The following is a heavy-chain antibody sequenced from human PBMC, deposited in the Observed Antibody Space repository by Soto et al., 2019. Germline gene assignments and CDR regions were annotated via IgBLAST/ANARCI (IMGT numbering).Heavy chain of an antibody. CDR3: AKDAQVWFGELWYYYYGMDV. CDR1: GFPFSSYA. CDR2: ISGSGGST. D-gene: IGHD3-10*01. Sequence: AGGSLRLSCAASGFPFSSYAMSWVRQAPGKGLEWVSAISGSGGSTYYADSVKGRFTISRDNSKNTLYLQMSSLRAEDTAVYYCAKDAQVWFGELWYYYYGMDVWGQGTTVTVSS. V-gene: IGHV3-23*01. J-gene: IGHJ6*02.